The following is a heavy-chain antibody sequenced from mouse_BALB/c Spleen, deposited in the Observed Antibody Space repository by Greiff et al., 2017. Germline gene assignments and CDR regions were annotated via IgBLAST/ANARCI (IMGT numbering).Heavy chain of an antibody. CDR3: TRGDYYRYFDY. Sequence: LQQPGSELVRPGASVKLSCKASGYTFTSYWMHWVKQRPGQGLEWIGNIYPGSGSTNYDEKFKSKATLTVDTSSSTAYMQLSSLTSEDSAVYYCTRGDYYRYFDYWGQGTTLTVSS. J-gene: IGHJ2*01. V-gene: IGHV1S22*01. D-gene: IGHD2-14*01. CDR2: IYPGSGST. CDR1: GYTFTSYW.